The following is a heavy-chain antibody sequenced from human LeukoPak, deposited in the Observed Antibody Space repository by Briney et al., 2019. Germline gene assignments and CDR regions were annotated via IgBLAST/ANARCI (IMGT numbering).Heavy chain of an antibody. J-gene: IGHJ6*04. V-gene: IGHV3-48*03. D-gene: IGHD3-10*02. CDR2: ISSSGSTI. CDR3: AELGITMIGGV. CDR1: GFTFSSYE. Sequence: GGSLRLSCAASGFTFSSYEMNWVRQAPGKGLDWVAYISSSGSTIYYADSVKGRFTISRDNAKNSLYLQMNSLRAEDTAVCYCAELGITMIGGVWGKGTTVTISS.